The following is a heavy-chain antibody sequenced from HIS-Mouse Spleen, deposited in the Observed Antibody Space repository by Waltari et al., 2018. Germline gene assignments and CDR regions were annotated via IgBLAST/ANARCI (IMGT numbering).Heavy chain of an antibody. V-gene: IGHV4-39*01. CDR2: IDYSGSS. Sequence: QLQLQESGPGLVKPSETLSLTCTVSGGSISSSSYYWGWIRQPPGKGLEWIGGIDYSGSSDYNPYLKGRVTISVDTSKNQFSLKLSSVTAADTAVYYCARQVPWGTTRYYYYGMDVWGQGTTVTVSS. CDR1: GGSISSSSYY. D-gene: IGHD1-7*01. J-gene: IGHJ6*02. CDR3: ARQVPWGTTRYYYYGMDV.